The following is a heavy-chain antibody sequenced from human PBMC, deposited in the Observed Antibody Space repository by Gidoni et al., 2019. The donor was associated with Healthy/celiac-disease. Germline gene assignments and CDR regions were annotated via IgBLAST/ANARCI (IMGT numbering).Heavy chain of an antibody. CDR3: ARDGYNSGFDY. CDR1: AGTFSSHA. Sequence: QVQLVPSGAEVKTPGSSVTVSCKASAGTFSSHAISWVRPAPGQGLKWMGRIIPILGIANYAQKFQDRVTITADKSTSTAYMELSSLRSEDTAVYYCARDGYNSGFDYWGQGTLVTVSS. V-gene: IGHV1-69*04. D-gene: IGHD5-12*01. J-gene: IGHJ4*02. CDR2: IIPILGIA.